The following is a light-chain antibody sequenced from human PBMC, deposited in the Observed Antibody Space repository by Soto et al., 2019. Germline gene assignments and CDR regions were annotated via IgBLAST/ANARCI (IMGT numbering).Light chain of an antibody. J-gene: IGLJ3*02. Sequence: QSVLTQSPSASVSLGASVKLTCTLSSGHSRYAIAWHQQQPEKGPRYLMKVNSDGSHNKGDGIPDRFSGSSSGAERYLTISSLQSEDEADYYCQTWGTGIRVFGGGTKLTVL. CDR2: VNSDGSH. V-gene: IGLV4-69*01. CDR1: SGHSRYA. CDR3: QTWGTGIRV.